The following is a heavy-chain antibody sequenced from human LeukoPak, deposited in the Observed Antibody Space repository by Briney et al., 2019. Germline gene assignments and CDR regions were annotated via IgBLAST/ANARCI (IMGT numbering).Heavy chain of an antibody. CDR1: GYTFTSYE. V-gene: IGHV1-8*01. Sequence: ASVKVSCKASGYTFTSYETNWVRQATGQGLEWMGWMNPDSGNTGYAQQFQGRVTMTRNTSISTAYMELSSLRSEDTAVYYCARGQIVYSFDRSGYFDYWGQGNLVTVSS. CDR2: MNPDSGNT. CDR3: ARGQIVYSFDRSGYFDY. J-gene: IGHJ4*02. D-gene: IGHD3-22*01.